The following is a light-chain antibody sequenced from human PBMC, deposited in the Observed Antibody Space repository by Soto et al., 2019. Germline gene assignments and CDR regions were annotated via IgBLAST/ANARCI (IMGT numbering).Light chain of an antibody. CDR2: DVS. CDR1: SSDVGGYNY. V-gene: IGLV2-14*01. Sequence: QSALTQPASVSGSPGQSITISCTGTSSDVGGYNYVSWYQQHPGKAPKFIIYDVSNRPSGVSNRFSGSKSGNTASLTISGLQAEDEDDYYCSSYTTSNTRQIVFGTGTKLTVL. CDR3: SSYTTSNTRQIV. J-gene: IGLJ1*01.